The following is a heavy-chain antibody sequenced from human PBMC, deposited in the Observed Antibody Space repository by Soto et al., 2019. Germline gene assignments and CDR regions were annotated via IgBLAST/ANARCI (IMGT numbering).Heavy chain of an antibody. D-gene: IGHD3-3*01. V-gene: IGHV3-11*06. CDR1: GFTFSDYY. CDR3: ARGWIYSYDFWSGYSLYYYYGMDV. J-gene: IGHJ6*02. CDR2: ISSSSSYT. Sequence: GGSLRLSCAASGFTFSDYYMSWIRQAPGKGLEWVSYISSSSSYTNYADSVKGRFTISRDNAKNSLYLQMNSLRAEDTAVYYCARGWIYSYDFWSGYSLYYYYGMDVWGQGTTVTVSS.